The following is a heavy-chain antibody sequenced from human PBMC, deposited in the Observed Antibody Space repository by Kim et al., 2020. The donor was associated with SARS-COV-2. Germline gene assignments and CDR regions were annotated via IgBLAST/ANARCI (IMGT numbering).Heavy chain of an antibody. J-gene: IGHJ2*01. V-gene: IGHV3-33*01. Sequence: GGSLRLSCAASGFTFSSYGMHWVRQAPGKGLEWVAVIWYDGSNTYYADSVKGRFTISRDNSKNTLYLQMNSLRAEDTAVYYCARNNEQLVDWYFDLWGRGTLVTVSS. CDR3: ARNNEQLVDWYFDL. D-gene: IGHD6-13*01. CDR2: IWYDGSNT. CDR1: GFTFSSYG.